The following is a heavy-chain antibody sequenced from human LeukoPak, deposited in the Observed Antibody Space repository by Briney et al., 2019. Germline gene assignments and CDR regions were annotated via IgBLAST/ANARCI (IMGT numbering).Heavy chain of an antibody. CDR3: ASTVNGGTYYYGMDV. J-gene: IGHJ6*02. CDR2: ISSSSSYI. CDR1: GFTFSSYS. D-gene: IGHD2-8*01. Sequence: KSGGSLRLSCAASGFTFSSYSMTWVRQAPGKGLEWVSSISSSSSYIYYADSVKGRFTISRDNAKNSLYLQMNSLRAEDTAVYYCASTVNGGTYYYGMDVWGQGTTVTVSS. V-gene: IGHV3-21*01.